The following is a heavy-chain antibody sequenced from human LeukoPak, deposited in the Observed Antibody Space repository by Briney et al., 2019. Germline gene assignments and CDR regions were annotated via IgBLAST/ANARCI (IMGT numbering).Heavy chain of an antibody. D-gene: IGHD2-15*01. CDR2: ISDRDGST. CDR3: AKDWDMAPGY. CDR1: GFTFSSYA. V-gene: IGHV3-23*01. J-gene: IGHJ4*02. Sequence: PGGSLRLSCAAPGFTFSSYAMSWVRQAPGKGLQWVSSISDRDGSTYYADSVKGRFTISRDNSKNTLYLQMNSLRAEDTAVYYCAKDWDMAPGYWGQGTLVTVSS.